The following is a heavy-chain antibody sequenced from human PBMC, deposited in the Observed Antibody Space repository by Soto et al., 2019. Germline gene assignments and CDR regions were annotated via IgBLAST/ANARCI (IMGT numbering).Heavy chain of an antibody. CDR3: AKFPSDSSGIDY. V-gene: IGHV3-23*01. CDR1: GFTFSSYA. CDR2: ITGGGGST. D-gene: IGHD3-22*01. J-gene: IGHJ4*02. Sequence: PGGSLRLSCAASGFTFSSYAMSWVRQAPGKGLEWVSAITGGGGSTYYADSVKGRFTISRDNSKNTLYLQVNSLGAEDTAVYYCAKFPSDSSGIDYWGQGTLVTVSS.